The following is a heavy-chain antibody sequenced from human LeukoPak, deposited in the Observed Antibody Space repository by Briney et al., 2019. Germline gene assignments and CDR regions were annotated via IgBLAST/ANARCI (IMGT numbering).Heavy chain of an antibody. V-gene: IGHV4-34*01. CDR1: GGSFSDYF. Sequence: PSETLSLTCSVYGGSFSDYFWGWIRQSPGKGQEWIGEIDDGGNTNYNPSLMSRVIVSMEKSKKQFSLVMRSVAAADTAVYYCARFSRITWGDWGDAFDIWGQGTTVIVSS. J-gene: IGHJ3*02. CDR3: ARFSRITWGDWGDAFDI. D-gene: IGHD2-21*02. CDR2: IDDGGNT.